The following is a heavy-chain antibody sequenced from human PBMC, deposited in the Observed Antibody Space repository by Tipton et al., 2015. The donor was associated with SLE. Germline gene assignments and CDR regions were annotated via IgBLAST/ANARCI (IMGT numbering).Heavy chain of an antibody. CDR3: ARLITMDL. D-gene: IGHD3-10*01. Sequence: TLSLTCTVSGGSISISSYYWAWIRQPPGKGLEYIGSIYYSGTTNFNPSLKSRVTISVDTSKNQFSLKLSSGTAADTAVYYCARLITMDLWGQGTMVTVSS. J-gene: IGHJ3*01. CDR1: GGSISISSYY. CDR2: IYYSGTT. V-gene: IGHV4-39*07.